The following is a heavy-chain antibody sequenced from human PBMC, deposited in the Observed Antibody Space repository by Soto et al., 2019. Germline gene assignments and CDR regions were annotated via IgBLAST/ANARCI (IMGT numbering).Heavy chain of an antibody. Sequence: GGSLRLSCAASGFTFSSYAMTWVRQAPGKGLECVSGISGGSTFYADSVKGRFTMSRDTSKNTPYLQMDSLRAEDTAVYYCAKVWIRWLVDFWGQGTLVTVSS. CDR1: GFTFSSYA. J-gene: IGHJ4*02. CDR2: ISGGST. CDR3: AKVWIRWLVDF. D-gene: IGHD5-12*01. V-gene: IGHV3-23*01.